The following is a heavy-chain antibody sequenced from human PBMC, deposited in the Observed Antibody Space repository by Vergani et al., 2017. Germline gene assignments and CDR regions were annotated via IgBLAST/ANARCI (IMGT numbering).Heavy chain of an antibody. D-gene: IGHD1-26*01. CDR2: IYTSGST. CDR3: ARDRVVGATDYYYYYYMDV. CDR1: GGSISSGSYY. V-gene: IGHV4-61*02. J-gene: IGHJ6*03. Sequence: QVQLQESGPGLVKPSQTLSLTCTVSGGSISSGSYYWSWIRQPAGKGLEWIGRIYTSGSTNYNPSLKSRVTISVDTSKNQFSLKLSSVTAADTAVYYCARDRVVGATDYYYYYYMDVWGKGTTVTVSS.